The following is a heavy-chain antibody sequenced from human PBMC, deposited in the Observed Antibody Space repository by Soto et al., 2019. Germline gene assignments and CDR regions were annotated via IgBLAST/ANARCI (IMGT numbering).Heavy chain of an antibody. V-gene: IGHV4-4*02. CDR2: IYHSGST. Sequence: PSETLSLTCAFSVGSISISNWWSWFRQPPGKGLEWIGEIYHSGSTNYNPSLKSRVTISVDKSKNQFSLKLSSVTAADTAVYYCARVDGSYGMDVWGQGTTVTVSS. D-gene: IGHD2-15*01. CDR1: VGSISISNW. CDR3: ARVDGSYGMDV. J-gene: IGHJ6*01.